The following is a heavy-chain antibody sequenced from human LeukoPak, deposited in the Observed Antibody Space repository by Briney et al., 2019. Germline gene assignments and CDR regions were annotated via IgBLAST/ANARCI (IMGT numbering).Heavy chain of an antibody. CDR2: ISWNSGSI. D-gene: IGHD3-22*01. J-gene: IGHJ3*02. CDR3: AKVHGYYYLGAFDI. Sequence: GGSLRLSCAASGFTFDDYAMHWVRQAPGKGLEWVSGISWNSGSIGYADSVKGRFTISRDNAKNSLYLQMNSLRAEDTALYYCAKVHGYYYLGAFDIWGQGTMVTVSS. CDR1: GFTFDDYA. V-gene: IGHV3-9*01.